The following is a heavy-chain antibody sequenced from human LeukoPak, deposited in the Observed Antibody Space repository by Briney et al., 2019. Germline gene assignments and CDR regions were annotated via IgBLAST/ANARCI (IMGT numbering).Heavy chain of an antibody. J-gene: IGHJ5*01. D-gene: IGHD3-10*01. Sequence: RGESLKISCRDSGYSFTNYWIGCVRQMPRKGLEWMGIIYPADSDTRYSPSFQGQVTISVDKSTSTAYLQWSSLKASDTAMHYCARPSASGSKSDRGWFDSWGQGTLVTVSS. V-gene: IGHV5-51*01. CDR3: ARPSASGSKSDRGWFDS. CDR2: IYPADSDT. CDR1: GYSFTNYW.